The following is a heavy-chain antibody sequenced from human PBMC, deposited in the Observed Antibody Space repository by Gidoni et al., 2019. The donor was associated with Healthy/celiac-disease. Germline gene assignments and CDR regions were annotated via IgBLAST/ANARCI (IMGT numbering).Heavy chain of an antibody. CDR2: IYYSGST. V-gene: IGHV4-59*13. CDR1: GCSISSYY. CDR3: ARSRGYSYGNYDY. Sequence: QVQLQESGPGLVKPSETLSLTCTVSGCSISSYYWSWIRQPPGKGLEWIGYIYYSGSTNYNPSLKSRVTISVDTSKNQFSLKLSSVTAADTAVYYCARSRGYSYGNYDYWGQGTLVTVSS. J-gene: IGHJ4*02. D-gene: IGHD5-18*01.